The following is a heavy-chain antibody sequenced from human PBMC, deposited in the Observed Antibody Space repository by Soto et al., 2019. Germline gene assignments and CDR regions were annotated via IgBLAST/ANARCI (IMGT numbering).Heavy chain of an antibody. J-gene: IGHJ6*02. V-gene: IGHV3-30-3*01. CDR1: GFTFSSYA. CDR3: ARDERGEQEDIKDKAMVKWYGMDV. CDR2: ISYDGSNK. Sequence: PGGSLRLSCAASGFTFSSYAMHWVRQAPGKGLEWVAVISYDGSNKYYADSVKGRFTISRDNSKNTLYLQMNSLRAEDTAVYYCARDERGEQEDIKDKAMVKWYGMDVWGQGTTVTVSS. D-gene: IGHD5-18*01.